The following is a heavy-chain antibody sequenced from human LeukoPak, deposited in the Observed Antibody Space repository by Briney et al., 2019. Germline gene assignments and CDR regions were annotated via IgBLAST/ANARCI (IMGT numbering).Heavy chain of an antibody. CDR2: INPNSGGT. CDR3: ARVGYCGGDCYWDDAFDI. J-gene: IGHJ3*02. D-gene: IGHD2-21*02. Sequence: ASVKVSCEASGYTFTAYYMHWVRQAPGQGLEWMGWINPNSGGTNYAQKFQGRVTITRDTSISTAYMELSRLRSDDTAVYYCARVGYCGGDCYWDDAFDIWGQGTMVTVSS. CDR1: GYTFTAYY. V-gene: IGHV1-2*02.